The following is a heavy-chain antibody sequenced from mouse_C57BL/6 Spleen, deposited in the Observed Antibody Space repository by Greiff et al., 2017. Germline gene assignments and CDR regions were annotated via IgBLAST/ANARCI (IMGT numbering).Heavy chain of an antibody. V-gene: IGHV5-6*01. J-gene: IGHJ2*01. CDR1: GFTFSSYG. Sequence: EVHLVESGGDLVKPGGSLKLSCAASGFTFSSYGMSWVRQTPDKRLEWVATISRGGSYTYYPDSVKGRFTISRDNAKNTLYLQMSSLKSEDTAMYYCARRRDDYVYFDYWGQGTTLTVSS. D-gene: IGHD2-4*01. CDR2: ISRGGSYT. CDR3: ARRRDDYVYFDY.